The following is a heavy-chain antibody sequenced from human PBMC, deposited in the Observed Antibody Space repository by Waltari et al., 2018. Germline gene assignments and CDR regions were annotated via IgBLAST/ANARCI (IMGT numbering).Heavy chain of an antibody. CDR2: FDPEDGET. V-gene: IGHV1-24*01. D-gene: IGHD3-3*01. Sequence: QVQLVQSGAEVKKPGASVQVSCKVSGYTLTELSMPWVRQPPGKGLEWMGGFDPEDGETIYAQKFQGRVTMTEDTSTDTAYMELSSLRSEDTAVYYCAISRAYYDFWSGYVILDYWGQGTLVTVSS. J-gene: IGHJ4*02. CDR1: GYTLTELS. CDR3: AISRAYYDFWSGYVILDY.